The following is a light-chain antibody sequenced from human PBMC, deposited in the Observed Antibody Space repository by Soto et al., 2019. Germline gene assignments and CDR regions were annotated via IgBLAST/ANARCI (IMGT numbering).Light chain of an antibody. CDR2: GAS. V-gene: IGKV3-20*01. CDR3: QQYGSSPWT. J-gene: IGKJ1*01. CDR1: QSVSSS. Sequence: EIVLTQSPGTLSLSPGERATLSCRASQSVSSSLAWYQQRPGQAPRLLIYGASSRATGIPDRFSGSGSGTDFTLTISRLEPEDFAVYYCQQYGSSPWTVGQGTKVEIK.